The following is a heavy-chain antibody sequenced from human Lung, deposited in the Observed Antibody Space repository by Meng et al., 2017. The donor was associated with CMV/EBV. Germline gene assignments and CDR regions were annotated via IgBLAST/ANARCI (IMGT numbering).Heavy chain of an antibody. CDR2: IYYSGST. CDR1: SCSFISGSYY. Sequence: SETLSLXXXXSSCSFISGSYYWSWIRQPPGKGLEWIGYIYYSGSTNYNPSLKSRVTMSIDTSKNQFSLKLSSVTPADTAVYYCAAGPPSSSSSFFDYWGQGTLVTVSS. J-gene: IGHJ4*02. D-gene: IGHD6-6*01. V-gene: IGHV4-61*01. CDR3: AAGPPSSSSSFFDY.